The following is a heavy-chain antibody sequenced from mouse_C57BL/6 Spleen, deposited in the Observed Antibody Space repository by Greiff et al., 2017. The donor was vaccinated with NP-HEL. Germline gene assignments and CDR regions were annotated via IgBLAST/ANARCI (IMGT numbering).Heavy chain of an antibody. D-gene: IGHD4-1*01. J-gene: IGHJ2*01. CDR1: GYTFTSYW. CDR3: ARLANWELLLDY. CDR2: IYPGGGST. Sequence: VQLQQSGAELVKPGASVKLSCKASGYTFTSYWITWVKQRPGQGLEWIGDIYPGGGSTNYPEKFKGKATLTVDTSSSTAYMQLSSLTSEDSAVYYCARLANWELLLDYWGQGTTLTVSS. V-gene: IGHV1-55*01.